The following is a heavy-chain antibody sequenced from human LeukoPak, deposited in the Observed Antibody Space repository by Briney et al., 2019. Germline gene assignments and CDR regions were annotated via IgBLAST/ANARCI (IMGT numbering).Heavy chain of an antibody. D-gene: IGHD6-19*01. CDR3: ASLAVAGTNYYYYYMDV. CDR1: GGSFSGYY. CDR2: INHSGST. Sequence: SETLSLTCAVYGGSFSGYYWSWIRQPPGKGLEWIGDINHSGSTNYNPSLKSRVTISVDTFKNQFSLKLSSVTAADTAVYYCASLAVAGTNYYYYYMDVWGKGTTVTVSS. V-gene: IGHV4-34*01. J-gene: IGHJ6*03.